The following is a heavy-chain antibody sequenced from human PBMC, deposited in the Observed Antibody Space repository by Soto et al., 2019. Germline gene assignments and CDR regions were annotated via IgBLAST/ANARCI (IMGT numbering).Heavy chain of an antibody. CDR2: TYYRSKWYN. CDR1: GDSVSTNSAT. V-gene: IGHV6-1*01. J-gene: IGHJ5*02. CDR3: ARQGHYNNWFDP. Sequence: SQTLSLTCAISGDSVSTNSATWDWIRQSPSRGLEWLGRTYYRSKWYNDYAVSVKGRITINPDTSNNQLSLKLSSVTAADTAVYYCARQGHYNNWFDPWGQGTLVTVS. D-gene: IGHD4-4*01.